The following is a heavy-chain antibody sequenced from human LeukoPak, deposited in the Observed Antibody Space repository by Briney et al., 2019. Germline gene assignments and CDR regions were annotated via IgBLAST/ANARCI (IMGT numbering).Heavy chain of an antibody. CDR2: IYYSGST. D-gene: IGHD6-6*01. CDR3: ASSSSPPYYYYMDV. CDR1: GVSISRTTYY. V-gene: IGHV4-39*07. Sequence: PSETLSLTCTVSGVSISRTTYYWGWIRQPPGKGLEWIGTIYYSGSTYYNPSLKSRVTISVDTSKNQFSLKLSSVTAADTAVYYCASSSSPPYYYYMDVWGKGTTVTVSS. J-gene: IGHJ6*03.